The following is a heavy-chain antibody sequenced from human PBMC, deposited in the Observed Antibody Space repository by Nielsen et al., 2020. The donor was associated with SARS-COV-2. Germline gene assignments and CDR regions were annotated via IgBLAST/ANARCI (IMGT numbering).Heavy chain of an antibody. CDR1: GFTFSSYA. D-gene: IGHD1-26*01. V-gene: IGHV3-23*01. CDR3: ATSGRYY. CDR2: ISGSGSST. Sequence: GESLKISCAASGFTFSSYAMNWVRQAPGKGLEWVSGISGSGSSTYYADAVKGRFTVSRDNSKNTLYLQMNSLRAEDTAVYFCATSGRYYWGQGTLVTVSS. J-gene: IGHJ4*02.